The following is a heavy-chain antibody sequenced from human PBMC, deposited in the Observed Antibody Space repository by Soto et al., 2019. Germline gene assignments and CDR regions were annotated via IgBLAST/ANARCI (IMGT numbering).Heavy chain of an antibody. Sequence: GESLKISCKGSGYSFTSYWIGWVRQMPGKGLEWMGIIYPGDSDTRYSPSFQGQVTISADKSISTAYLQWSSLKASDTAMYYCARHRSAIGQLPTRYYYYGMDVWGQGTTVTVSS. CDR1: GYSFTSYW. V-gene: IGHV5-51*01. J-gene: IGHJ6*02. CDR2: IYPGDSDT. D-gene: IGHD2-2*01. CDR3: ARHRSAIGQLPTRYYYYGMDV.